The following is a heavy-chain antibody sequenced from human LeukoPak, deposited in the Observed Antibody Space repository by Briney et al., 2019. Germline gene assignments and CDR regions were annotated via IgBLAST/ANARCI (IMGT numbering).Heavy chain of an antibody. J-gene: IGHJ4*02. Sequence: PGGSLRLSCATSGFTFSSFSMNWVRQAPGKGLEWVSYIRGGSSDIHYADSVKGRFTISGDDAKNSLYLQMNSLRAEDTAVYFCVRDHEWAFDYWGQGTLVTVSS. CDR3: VRDHEWAFDY. CDR2: IRGGSSDI. V-gene: IGHV3-21*05. D-gene: IGHD1-26*01. CDR1: GFTFSSFS.